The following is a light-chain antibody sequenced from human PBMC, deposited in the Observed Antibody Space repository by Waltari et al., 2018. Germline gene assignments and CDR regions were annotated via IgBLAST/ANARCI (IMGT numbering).Light chain of an antibody. J-gene: IGLJ2*01. CDR3: GIWSKFTAF. V-gene: IGLV1-51*01. CDR1: KSIIEFNY. CDR2: ATD. Sequence: QSALTQPPSVSAAAGQKVTISCSATKSIIEFNYVSWYQQVPGTAPKLLIYATDKRPSGIPDRFSGSKSGLSATLDITGLQPEDEAVYYCGIWSKFTAFFGEGTTVTVL.